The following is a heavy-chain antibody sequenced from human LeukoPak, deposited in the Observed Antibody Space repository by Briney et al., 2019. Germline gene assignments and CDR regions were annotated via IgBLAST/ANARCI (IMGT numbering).Heavy chain of an antibody. V-gene: IGHV1-69*05. J-gene: IGHJ6*03. Sequence: ASVKVSCKASGGTFSSYAISWVRQAPGQGLEWMGGIIPIFGTANYAQKFQGRVTITTDESTSTAYMGLSSLRSEDTAVYYCARVLRQLVQGGYYYYYYMDVWGKGTTVTVSS. CDR1: GGTFSSYA. CDR3: ARVLRQLVQGGYYYYYYMDV. D-gene: IGHD6-13*01. CDR2: IIPIFGTA.